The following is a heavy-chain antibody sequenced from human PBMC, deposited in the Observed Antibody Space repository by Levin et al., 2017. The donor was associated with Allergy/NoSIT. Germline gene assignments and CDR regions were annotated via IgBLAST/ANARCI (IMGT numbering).Heavy chain of an antibody. CDR2: IYLSGST. CDR1: GGSISSGGYS. Sequence: PSETLSLTCAVSGGSISSGGYSWSWIRQPPGTGLEWIGNIYLSGSTYYNPSLKSRVTISVDRSKNQFSLNLSSVTAADMAVYYCARVAGYSYGYYFDYWGQGTLVTVSS. V-gene: IGHV4-30-2*01. CDR3: ARVAGYSYGYYFDY. J-gene: IGHJ4*02. D-gene: IGHD5-18*01.